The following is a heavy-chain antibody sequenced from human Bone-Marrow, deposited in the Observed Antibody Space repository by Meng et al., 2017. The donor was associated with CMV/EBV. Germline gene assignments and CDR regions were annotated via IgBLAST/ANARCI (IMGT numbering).Heavy chain of an antibody. J-gene: IGHJ4*02. CDR3: ARRLRGGQFDY. Sequence: LSCAASGFNFRDYYRGWIRQAPGKGLEWVSYISSRGRTINHADSVKGRFTISRDNAKNSLYLQMNSLRAEDTAVYYCARRLRGGQFDYWGQGTLVTVSS. V-gene: IGHV3-11*01. CDR1: GFNFRDYY. D-gene: IGHD5-18*01. CDR2: ISSRGRTI.